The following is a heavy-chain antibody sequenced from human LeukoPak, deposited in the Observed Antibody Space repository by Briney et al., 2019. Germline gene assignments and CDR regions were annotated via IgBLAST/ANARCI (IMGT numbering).Heavy chain of an antibody. V-gene: IGHV3-49*04. CDR3: ARKPGGSSFKYYFDY. Sequence: GGSLRLSCTASGFTFGDYAMSWVRQAPGKGLEWVGFIRSKAYGGTTEYAASVKGRFTISRDDSKSIAYLQMNSLKTEDTAVYYCARKPGGSSFKYYFDYWGQGTLVTVSS. D-gene: IGHD6-13*01. CDR2: IRSKAYGGTT. CDR1: GFTFGDYA. J-gene: IGHJ4*02.